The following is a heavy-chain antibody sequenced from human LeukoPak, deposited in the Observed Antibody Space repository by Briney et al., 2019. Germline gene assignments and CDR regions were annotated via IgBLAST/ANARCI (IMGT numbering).Heavy chain of an antibody. CDR1: GFTFSSYA. Sequence: GGSLRLSCAASGFTFSSYAMHWVRQAPGKGLEWVAVISYDGSNKYYADSVKGRFTISRDNFKNTLYLQMNSLRAEDTAVYYCFIAAATTYYYYMDVWGKGTTVTVSS. J-gene: IGHJ6*03. V-gene: IGHV3-30-3*01. CDR2: ISYDGSNK. D-gene: IGHD6-13*01. CDR3: FIAAATTYYYYMDV.